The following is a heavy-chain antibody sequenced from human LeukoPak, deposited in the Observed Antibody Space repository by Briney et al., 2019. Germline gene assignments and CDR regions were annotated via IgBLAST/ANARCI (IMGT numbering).Heavy chain of an antibody. CDR2: ISGSGKTT. D-gene: IGHD3-22*01. J-gene: IGHJ3*02. CDR3: AKGFYDSSGYSYAFHI. CDR1: GFTFSSYA. V-gene: IGHV3-23*01. Sequence: GGSLRLSCAASGFTFSSYAMSWVRQAPGKGLEWVSAISGSGKTTYDADSVKGRFTISRDNSKNTLYLQMNSLRAEDTALYYCAKGFYDSSGYSYAFHIWGQGTMVTVSS.